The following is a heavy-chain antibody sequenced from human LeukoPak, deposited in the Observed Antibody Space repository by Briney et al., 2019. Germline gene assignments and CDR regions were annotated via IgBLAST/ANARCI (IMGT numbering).Heavy chain of an antibody. J-gene: IGHJ4*02. CDR1: GGSFSGYY. CDR3: ARAGSSSGWYLGY. V-gene: IGHV4-34*01. Sequence: SETLSLTCAVYGGSFSGYYWSWIRQPPGKGLEWIGEINHSGSTNYNPSLKSRVTISVDTSKNQFSLKLSSVTAADTAVCYCARAGSSSGWYLGYWGQGTLVTVSS. CDR2: INHSGST. D-gene: IGHD6-19*01.